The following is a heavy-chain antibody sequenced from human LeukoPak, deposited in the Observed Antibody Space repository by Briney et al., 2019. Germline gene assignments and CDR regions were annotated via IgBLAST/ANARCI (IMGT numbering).Heavy chain of an antibody. CDR1: GYTFTGYY. J-gene: IGHJ4*02. CDR2: INPNSGGT. CDR3: ATAAAGTGFDY. D-gene: IGHD6-13*01. V-gene: IGHV1-2*06. Sequence: ASVKLSCKASGYTFTGYYMHWVRQAPAQALEWMGRINPNSGGTNYAQKFQGRVTMTRDTSISTAYMELSRLRSDDTAVYYCATAAAGTGFDYWGQGTLVTVSS.